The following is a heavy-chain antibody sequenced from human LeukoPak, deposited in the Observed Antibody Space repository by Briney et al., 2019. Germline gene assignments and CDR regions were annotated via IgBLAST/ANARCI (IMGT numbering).Heavy chain of an antibody. J-gene: IGHJ4*02. CDR3: AKDPFYCSSTSCYDDY. V-gene: IGHV3-23*01. CDR2: IRGSGGIT. CDR1: GFTFRSYN. D-gene: IGHD2-2*01. Sequence: GGSLRLSCAASGFTFRSYNMIWVRQAPGEGLEWVSTIRGSGGITYYADSVKGRFTISRDESKNTLYLQMNSLTAEDTAVYYCAKDPFYCSSTSCYDDYWGQGTLVTVSS.